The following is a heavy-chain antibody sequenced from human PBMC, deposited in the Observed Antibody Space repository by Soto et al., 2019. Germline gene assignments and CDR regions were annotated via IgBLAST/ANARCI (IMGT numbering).Heavy chain of an antibody. V-gene: IGHV3-48*01. D-gene: IGHD1-7*01. CDR1: GFTFSSYS. J-gene: IGHJ4*02. CDR2: ISSSSGTI. Sequence: GGSLRLSCAASGFTFSSYSMNWVRQAPGQGLEWVSYISSSSGTIYYADSVKGRFTISRDNAKSSLYLQMDSLRAEDTALYYCARSAGTTSRYFDYWGQGTLVTVSS. CDR3: ARSAGTTSRYFDY.